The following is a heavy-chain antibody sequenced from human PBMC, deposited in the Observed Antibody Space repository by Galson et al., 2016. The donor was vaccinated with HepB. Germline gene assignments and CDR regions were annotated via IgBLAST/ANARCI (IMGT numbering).Heavy chain of an antibody. J-gene: IGHJ1*01. V-gene: IGHV3-30*03. D-gene: IGHD4-23*01. Sequence: SLRLSCAASGFTFSVFGMHWVRQAPGKGLQWVAAISFDGGITYYADSVKGRFTISRDNSKNTLDLQMNSLRAEDTAVYYCTRDLATVGSYDPTKYFYQWGQGTLVTVSA. CDR2: ISFDGGIT. CDR3: TRDLATVGSYDPTKYFYQ. CDR1: GFTFSVFG.